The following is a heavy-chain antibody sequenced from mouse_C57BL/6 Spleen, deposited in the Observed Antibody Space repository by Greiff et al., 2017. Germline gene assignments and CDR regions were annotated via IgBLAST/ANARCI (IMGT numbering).Heavy chain of an antibody. CDR3: ARTDYDD. Sequence: QVQLQQPGAELVKPGASVKLSCKASGYTFTSYWMQWVKQRPGQGLEWIGEIDPSDSYTNYNQKFKGKATLTVDTSSSTAYMQLSSLTSEDSAVYYWARTDYDDWGKGTTLTVAS. J-gene: IGHJ2*01. D-gene: IGHD2-4*01. CDR1: GYTFTSYW. V-gene: IGHV1-50*01. CDR2: IDPSDSYT.